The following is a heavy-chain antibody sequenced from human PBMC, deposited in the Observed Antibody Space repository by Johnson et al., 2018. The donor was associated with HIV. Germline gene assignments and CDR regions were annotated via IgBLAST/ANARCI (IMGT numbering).Heavy chain of an antibody. CDR1: GFTFDDYA. CDR2: ITWNSGSI. D-gene: IGHD2-8*01. Sequence: VQLVESGGGLVQPGRSLRLSCAASGFTFDDYAMHWVRQVPGKGLEWVSGITWNSGSIGYADSVKGRFTISRDNAKNSLYLQMNSLRAEDTAVYYCARALGLEVCAFDIWGQGTMVTVSS. CDR3: ARALGLEVCAFDI. V-gene: IGHV3-9*01. J-gene: IGHJ3*02.